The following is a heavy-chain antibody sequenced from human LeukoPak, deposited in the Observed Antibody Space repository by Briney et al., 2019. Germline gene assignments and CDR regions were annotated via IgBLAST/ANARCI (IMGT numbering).Heavy chain of an antibody. D-gene: IGHD5-12*01. CDR1: VGSLSSGDYY. J-gene: IGHJ5*02. V-gene: IGHV4-30-4*01. CDR3: AGDIATINIPGSPLAR. Sequence: RLQTLSPTRTVSVGSLSSGDYYASSIRPPPGKGLEWIGYTNYSGGTTYNPSLKSRVTISVDTSKNQFSLRLRSVTAADPAVYFCAGDIATINIPGSPLARWGQATLVTVSS. CDR2: TNYSGGT.